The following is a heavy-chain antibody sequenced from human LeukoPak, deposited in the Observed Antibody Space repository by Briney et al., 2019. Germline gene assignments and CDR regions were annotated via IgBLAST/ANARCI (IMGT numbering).Heavy chain of an antibody. CDR1: GGSISSYY. D-gene: IGHD3-22*01. J-gene: IGHJ4*02. Sequence: PSETLSLTCTVSGGSISSYYWSWIRQPAGKGLEWIGRIYTSGSTNYNPSLKSRVTMSVYTSKNQFSLKLSSVTSAETAVYYCARGPTYYYDSSGYSPHGFFAYWAREPWSPSPQ. CDR3: ARGPTYYYDSSGYSPHGFFAY. CDR2: IYTSGST. V-gene: IGHV4-4*07.